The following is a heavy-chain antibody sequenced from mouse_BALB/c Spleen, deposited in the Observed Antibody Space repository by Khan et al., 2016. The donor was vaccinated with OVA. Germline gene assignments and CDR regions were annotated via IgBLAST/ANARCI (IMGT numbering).Heavy chain of an antibody. D-gene: IGHD2-12*01. CDR1: GYSFTSYG. CDR2: IYPGNGYT. CDR3: AAAYYSYYFDC. J-gene: IGHJ2*01. V-gene: IGHV1S134*01. Sequence: VQLQQSGPELGRPGSSVKLSCKTSGYSFTSYGIKWVKQRPGQGLQWIGYIYPGNGYTEYNQKFKGKATLTSDTSSSTAYMQLRSLTAEDSAVVYGAAAYYSYYFDCWGQGTTVTVS.